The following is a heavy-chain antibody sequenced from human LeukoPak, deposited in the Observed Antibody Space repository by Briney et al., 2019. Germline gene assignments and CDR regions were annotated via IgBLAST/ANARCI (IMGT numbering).Heavy chain of an antibody. CDR3: VRGAYSSSWLNFDY. J-gene: IGHJ4*02. D-gene: IGHD6-13*01. CDR2: ISGSGGST. CDR1: GFTFSSYA. V-gene: IGHV3-23*01. Sequence: GGSLRLSCAASGFTFSSYAMSWVRQAPGKGLEWVSAISGSGGSTYYTDSVKGRFTISRDNSKNTLYLQMNSLRAEDTAVYYCVRGAYSSSWLNFDYWGQGTLVTVSS.